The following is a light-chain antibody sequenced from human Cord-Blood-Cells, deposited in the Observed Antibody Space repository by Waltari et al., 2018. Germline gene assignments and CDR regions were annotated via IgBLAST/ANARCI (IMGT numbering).Light chain of an antibody. CDR3: AAWDDSLSGYVV. V-gene: IGLV1-47*01. CDR1: SSKIGSNY. CDR2: RNN. Sequence: QSVLTQPPSASGTPGQRVTISCSGRSSKIGSNYVYWYQQLPGTAPKLLIYRNNQRPSGVPDRFSGSKSGTSASLAISGLRSEDEADYYCAAWDDSLSGYVVFGGGTKLTVL. J-gene: IGLJ2*01.